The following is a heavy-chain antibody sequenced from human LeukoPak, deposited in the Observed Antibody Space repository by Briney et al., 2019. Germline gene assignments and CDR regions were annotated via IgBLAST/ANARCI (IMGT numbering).Heavy chain of an antibody. J-gene: IGHJ4*02. Sequence: GGSLRLSCAASGFTFSSYNINWVRQAPGKGLEWVSYISSSRRTISYADSVKGRLTISRDNAKNSLYLQMNSLRAEDTAVYYCARDLNWETYWGQGTLVSVSS. CDR3: ARDLNWETY. D-gene: IGHD7-27*01. CDR2: ISSSRRTI. V-gene: IGHV3-48*04. CDR1: GFTFSSYN.